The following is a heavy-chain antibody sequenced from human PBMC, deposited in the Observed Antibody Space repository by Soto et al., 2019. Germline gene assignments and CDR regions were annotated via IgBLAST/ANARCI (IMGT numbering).Heavy chain of an antibody. CDR1: GFSFSDHA. J-gene: IGHJ4*02. CDR3: ATDTIGAGGGYIDY. D-gene: IGHD1-1*01. V-gene: IGHV3-30*04. Sequence: QVQLVESGGGVVQPGRSLRLSCAASGFSFSDHALHWVRQAPGKGLEWVAVISYDGMNKRYADSVKGRFTISRDNSKNMPNLQVNSLRVEDMAVFFFATDTIGAGGGYIDYWGQGNLVTVPS. CDR2: ISYDGMNK.